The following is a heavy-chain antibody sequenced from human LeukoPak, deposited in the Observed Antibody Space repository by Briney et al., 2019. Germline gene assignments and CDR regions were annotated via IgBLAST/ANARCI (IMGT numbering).Heavy chain of an antibody. Sequence: GGSLRLSCAASGFTFRSFWMSWVRQVPGKGLEWVANLNQDGSEKVYVDSVKGRFTISRDNPKNSLYLQMNSRRAEDTAVYYCARDFGAYPHHAFDIWGQGTMVSVSS. J-gene: IGHJ3*02. D-gene: IGHD4-17*01. V-gene: IGHV3-7*03. CDR3: ARDFGAYPHHAFDI. CDR2: LNQDGSEK. CDR1: GFTFRSFW.